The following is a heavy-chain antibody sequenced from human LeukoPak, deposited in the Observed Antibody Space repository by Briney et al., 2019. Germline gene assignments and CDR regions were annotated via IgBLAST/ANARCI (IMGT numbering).Heavy chain of an antibody. J-gene: IGHJ6*03. V-gene: IGHV3-30*04. CDR2: ISYDGSNK. D-gene: IGHD2-8*02. CDR1: GFTFSSYA. Sequence: HPGGSLRLSCAASGFTFSSYAMHWVRQAPGKGLEWVAVISYDGSNKYYADSVKGRFTISRDNSKNTLYLQMNSLRAEDTAVYYCARDSLVESGYYYYYYMDVWGKGTTVTVSS. CDR3: ARDSLVESGYYYYYYMDV.